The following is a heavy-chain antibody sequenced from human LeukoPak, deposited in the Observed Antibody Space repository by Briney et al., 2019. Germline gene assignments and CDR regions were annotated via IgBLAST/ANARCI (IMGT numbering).Heavy chain of an antibody. CDR2: IYNSGNS. Sequence: KPSETLSLTCTVSGGSISSYYWSWIRLPAGKGLEWIGRIYNSGNSNYNPSLKSRVTMSVDTSKNQVSLRLTSVTAADTALYYCTRENRPFCPFAFWGQGVMVTVSS. J-gene: IGHJ4*02. CDR1: GGSISSYY. CDR3: TRENRPFCPFAF. D-gene: IGHD2/OR15-2a*01. V-gene: IGHV4-4*07.